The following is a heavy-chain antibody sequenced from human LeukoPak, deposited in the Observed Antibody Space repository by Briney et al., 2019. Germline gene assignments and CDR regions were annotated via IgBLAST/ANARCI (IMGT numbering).Heavy chain of an antibody. Sequence: ASVKVSCRASGYTFTAYYIEWVRQAPGQGLEWMGWINPTSGGTNYAQKFQGRVTMTRDTSISTASMELSRLTSDDTAVYYCTRGYQLGFDPWGQGTLVTVSS. J-gene: IGHJ5*02. D-gene: IGHD2-2*01. CDR3: TRGYQLGFDP. V-gene: IGHV1-2*02. CDR1: GYTFTAYY. CDR2: INPTSGGT.